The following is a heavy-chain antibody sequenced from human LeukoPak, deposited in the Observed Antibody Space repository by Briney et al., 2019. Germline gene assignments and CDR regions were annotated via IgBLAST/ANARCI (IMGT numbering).Heavy chain of an antibody. CDR2: INHSGST. D-gene: IGHD6-19*01. CDR3: ARTSSSGLVGGYYFDY. J-gene: IGHJ4*02. CDR1: GGSFSGYY. Sequence: PSETLSLTCAVYGGSFSGYYWSWIRQPPGRGLEWIGEINHSGSTNYNPSLKRRVTISVDTSKNQFSLKLSSVTAADTAVYYCARTSSSGLVGGYYFDYWGQGTLVTVSS. V-gene: IGHV4-34*01.